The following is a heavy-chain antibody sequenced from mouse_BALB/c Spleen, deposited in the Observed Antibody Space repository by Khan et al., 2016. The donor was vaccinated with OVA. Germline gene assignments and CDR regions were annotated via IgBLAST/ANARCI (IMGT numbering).Heavy chain of an antibody. CDR1: GYIFTDYN. Sequence: QVQLQQSGAELARPGASVKLSCKASGYIFTDYNINWMRQRTGQGLEWIGEIYPGSDNTYYTERFTGKATLTVDKSSSTAYMHLSSLTSEDSAVYFCTREWAAWFPYWGQGTLVTVSA. J-gene: IGHJ3*01. V-gene: IGHV1-77*01. CDR2: IYPGSDNT. CDR3: TREWAAWFPY.